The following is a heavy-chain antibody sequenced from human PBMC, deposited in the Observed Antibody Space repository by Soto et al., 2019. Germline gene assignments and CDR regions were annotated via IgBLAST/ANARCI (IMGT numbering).Heavy chain of an antibody. Sequence: SETLSLTCTVSGGSLSNFHWSWIRQPPGKGLEWIGYIYYSGNINYNPSLRSRVTISVDTSKNQFSLKLNSVTAADTTVYYCARDTGYSYGKIFDYWGQGSLVTVSS. CDR3: ARDTGYSYGKIFDY. D-gene: IGHD5-18*01. V-gene: IGHV4-59*01. CDR2: IYYSGNI. J-gene: IGHJ4*02. CDR1: GGSLSNFH.